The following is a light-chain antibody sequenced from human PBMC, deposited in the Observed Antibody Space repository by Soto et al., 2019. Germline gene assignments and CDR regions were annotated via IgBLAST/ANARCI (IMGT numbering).Light chain of an antibody. CDR3: QQYNIWPHT. CDR2: GVS. V-gene: IGKV3-15*01. Sequence: EIVMTQPPATLSVTPGETATLSCRASQSVSSKLAWFQQKPGQAPSLLIYGVSTRATGVPVRFSGSGSGTEFTLTTNSLQSEDFAVYYCQQYNIWPHTFVQGTKVDIK. J-gene: IGKJ2*01. CDR1: QSVSSK.